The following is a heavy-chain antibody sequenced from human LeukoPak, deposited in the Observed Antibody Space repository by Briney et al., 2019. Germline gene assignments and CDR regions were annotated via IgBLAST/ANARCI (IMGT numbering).Heavy chain of an antibody. CDR2: ISYIGST. CDR1: TDSFSGHY. CDR3: ARDVVTVTKGFDI. Sequence: PSETLSLTCAVSTDSFSGHYWTWIRQPPGKGLEWIGYISYIGSTNYNPSLKSRVTISIDTSKNQFSLKLSSVTAADTAVYYCARDVVTVTKGFDIWGQGTMVSVSS. J-gene: IGHJ3*02. V-gene: IGHV4-59*11. D-gene: IGHD4-17*01.